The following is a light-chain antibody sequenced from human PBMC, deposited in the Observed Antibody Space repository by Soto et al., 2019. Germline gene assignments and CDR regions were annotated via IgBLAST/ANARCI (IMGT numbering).Light chain of an antibody. Sequence: QSALTQPASVSGSPGQSITISCTGTSGDVGAYYYVSWYQQQPGKAPKVIIYEVSHRPSGVSNRFSGSKSGNTASLTISGLQAEDEADYYCSSYTTSTTLVFGGGTQLTVL. CDR1: SGDVGAYYY. CDR2: EVS. V-gene: IGLV2-14*01. CDR3: SSYTTSTTLV. J-gene: IGLJ3*02.